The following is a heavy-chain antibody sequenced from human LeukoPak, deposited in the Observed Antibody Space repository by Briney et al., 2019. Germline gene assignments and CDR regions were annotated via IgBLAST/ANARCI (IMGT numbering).Heavy chain of an antibody. Sequence: GESLKISCKGSGYSFTSYWIGWVRQMPGKGLEWMGIIYPGDSDTRYRPSFQGQVTISADKSISTAYLQWSSLKASDTAMYYCARLNRFQSSGYLDAFDIWGQGTMVTVSS. CDR1: GYSFTSYW. CDR3: ARLNRFQSSGYLDAFDI. J-gene: IGHJ3*02. V-gene: IGHV5-51*01. D-gene: IGHD3-22*01. CDR2: IYPGDSDT.